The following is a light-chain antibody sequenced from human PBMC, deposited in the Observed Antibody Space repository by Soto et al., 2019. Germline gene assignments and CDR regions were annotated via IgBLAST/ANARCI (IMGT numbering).Light chain of an antibody. CDR1: QSISSW. V-gene: IGKV1-5*03. CDR3: QKYNSAPQDT. Sequence: DIQMTQSPSTLSASVGDRVTITCRASQSISSWLAWYQQKPGKAPKLLIYKASSLESWVPSRCSGSGSGTEFTLTISSLQPDDFATYYCQKYNSAPQDTFGGGTKVEIK. CDR2: KAS. J-gene: IGKJ4*01.